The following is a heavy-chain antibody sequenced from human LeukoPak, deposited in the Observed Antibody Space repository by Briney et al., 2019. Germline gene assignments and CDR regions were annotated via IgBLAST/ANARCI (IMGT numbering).Heavy chain of an antibody. CDR3: ARGPGMVATAHFDY. J-gene: IGHJ4*02. D-gene: IGHD5-12*01. CDR1: GGSISSYY. Sequence: PSETLSVTCTVSGGSISSYYWSWIRQPPGKGLEWIGYIYYSGSTNYNPSLKSRVTISVDTSKNQFSLKLSSVTAADTAVYYCARGPGMVATAHFDYWGQGTLVTVSS. V-gene: IGHV4-59*08. CDR2: IYYSGST.